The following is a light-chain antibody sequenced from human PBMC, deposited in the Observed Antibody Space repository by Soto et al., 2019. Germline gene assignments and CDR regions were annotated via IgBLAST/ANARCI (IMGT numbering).Light chain of an antibody. CDR1: QNVTSW. J-gene: IGKJ2*01. Sequence: GDSVPITCRTSQNVTSWMAWYQQKPGKAPKSLIYKASNLESGVPSRFNGSGSGTDFTLTISSLQPDDFATYFCEQYKSYPYTFGQGTNLEMK. CDR2: KAS. CDR3: EQYKSYPYT. V-gene: IGKV1-5*03.